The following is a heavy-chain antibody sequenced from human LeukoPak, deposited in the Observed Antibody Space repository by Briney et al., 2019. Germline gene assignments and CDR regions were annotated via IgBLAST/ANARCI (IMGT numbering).Heavy chain of an antibody. J-gene: IGHJ4*02. CDR1: GFTFSSYW. Sequence: GGSLRLSCAASGFTFSSYWMSWVRQAPGKGPEWVANIKQDGSEKYYVDSVKGRFTISRDNAKNSLYLQMNSLRAEDTAVYYCARTLLPYSYYDYVWGSYRYNGGPFDYWGQGTLVTVSS. V-gene: IGHV3-7*01. CDR2: IKQDGSEK. D-gene: IGHD3-16*02. CDR3: ARTLLPYSYYDYVWGSYRYNGGPFDY.